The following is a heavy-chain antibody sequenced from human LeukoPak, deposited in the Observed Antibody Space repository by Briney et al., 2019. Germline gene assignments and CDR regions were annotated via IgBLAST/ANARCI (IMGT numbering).Heavy chain of an antibody. D-gene: IGHD6-13*01. J-gene: IGHJ4*02. V-gene: IGHV4-4*07. Sequence: SETLSLTCTVSGGSISSYYWSWIRQPAGKGLEWIGRIYTSGSTNYNPSLKSRVTMSVDTSKNQFSLKLSSVTAADTAAYYCARELAAAGTVTIDYWGQGTLVTVSS. CDR2: IYTSGST. CDR3: ARELAAAGTVTIDY. CDR1: GGSISSYY.